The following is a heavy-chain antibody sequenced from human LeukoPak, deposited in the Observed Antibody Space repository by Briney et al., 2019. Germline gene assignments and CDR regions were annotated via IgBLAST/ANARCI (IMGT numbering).Heavy chain of an antibody. J-gene: IGHJ3*02. CDR3: ARGPEPYSSDAFDI. Sequence: ASVTVSCKASGYTFTSYDINWVRPATGQGLERMGWMNPNSGNTGYAQKFQGRVTMTRNTSISTAYMELSSLRSEDTAVYYCARGPEPYSSDAFDIWGQGTMVTVSS. D-gene: IGHD6-13*01. V-gene: IGHV1-8*01. CDR1: GYTFTSYD. CDR2: MNPNSGNT.